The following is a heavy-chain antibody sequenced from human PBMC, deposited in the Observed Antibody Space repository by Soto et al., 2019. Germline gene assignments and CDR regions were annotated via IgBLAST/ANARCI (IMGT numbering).Heavy chain of an antibody. V-gene: IGHV4-59*01. Sequence: TSETLSLTCTVSGGSISSYYWSRIRQPPGKGLEWIGYIYYSGSTNYNPSLKSRVTISVDTSKNQFSLKLSSVTAADTAVYYCARESNGPRFYDYWGQGTLVTVSS. CDR1: GGSISSYY. CDR3: ARESNGPRFYDY. D-gene: IGHD1-1*01. CDR2: IYYSGST. J-gene: IGHJ4*02.